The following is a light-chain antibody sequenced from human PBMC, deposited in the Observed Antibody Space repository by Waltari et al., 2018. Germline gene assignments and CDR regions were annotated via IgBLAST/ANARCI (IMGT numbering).Light chain of an antibody. CDR2: GAS. CDR1: QSVRSN. V-gene: IGKV3-15*01. Sequence: EIVMTQSPATLSVSPGERATLSCRASQSVRSNLAWYQQKPGQTPRLLIYGASTRATGIPASFSGSGSGTEFTLTISSLQSEDFAVYFCQQYDDWPRTFGQGTKVEVE. J-gene: IGKJ1*01. CDR3: QQYDDWPRT.